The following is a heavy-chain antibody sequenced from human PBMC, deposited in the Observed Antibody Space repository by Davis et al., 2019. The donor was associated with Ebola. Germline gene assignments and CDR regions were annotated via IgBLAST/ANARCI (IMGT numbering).Heavy chain of an antibody. J-gene: IGHJ4*02. D-gene: IGHD6-19*01. CDR3: ARDIGQWLVS. V-gene: IGHV1-2*06. CDR1: GYTFTGYY. CDR2: INPSSGGT. Sequence: AASVKVSCKASGYTFTGYYMHWVRQAPGQGLEWMGRINPSSGGTDFAQKFQGRVAMTRDTSISTAYMELSSLRSDDTAVYYCARDIGQWLVSWGQGTLVTVSS.